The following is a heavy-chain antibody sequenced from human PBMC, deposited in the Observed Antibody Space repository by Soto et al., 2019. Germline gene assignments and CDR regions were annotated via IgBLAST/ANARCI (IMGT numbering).Heavy chain of an antibody. CDR1: GGTFDNYA. Sequence: GASVKVSCKASGGTFDNYAITWVRQAPGQGLEWMAGIIPMLDSANYAEKFQDRVTITADESTSTVYMEVSSLRSEDTAVYYCARTYHYDSLGKTYFYYGMDVWGQGTTVTVSS. CDR2: IIPMLDSA. CDR3: ARTYHYDSLGKTYFYYGMDV. J-gene: IGHJ6*02. D-gene: IGHD3-22*01. V-gene: IGHV1-69*13.